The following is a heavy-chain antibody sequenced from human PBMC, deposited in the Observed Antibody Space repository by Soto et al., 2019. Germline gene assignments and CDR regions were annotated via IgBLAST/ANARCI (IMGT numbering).Heavy chain of an antibody. CDR2: INAGNGNT. V-gene: IGHV1-3*01. CDR3: ASPPNQSQLVGDLEYFQH. CDR1: GYTFTSYA. Sequence: GASVKVSCKASGYTFTSYAMHWVRQAPGQRLEWMGWINAGNGNTKYSQKFQGRVTITRDTSAGTAYMELSSLRSEDTAVYYCASPPNQSQLVGDLEYFQHWGQGTLVTVSS. D-gene: IGHD2-2*01. J-gene: IGHJ1*01.